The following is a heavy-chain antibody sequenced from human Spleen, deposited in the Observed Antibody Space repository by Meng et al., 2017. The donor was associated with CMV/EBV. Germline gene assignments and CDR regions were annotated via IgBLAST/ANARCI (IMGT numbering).Heavy chain of an antibody. CDR3: AKDYMATITFLDY. J-gene: IGHJ4*02. V-gene: IGHV3-23*01. D-gene: IGHD5-24*01. CDR2: ISGSGGST. Sequence: ASGFTFNSYAMSWVRQAPGKGLEWVSGISGSGGSTYYADSVKGRFTISRDNSKNTLYLQMNSLSAEDTAVYYCAKDYMATITFLDYWGPGTLVTVSS. CDR1: GFTFNSYA.